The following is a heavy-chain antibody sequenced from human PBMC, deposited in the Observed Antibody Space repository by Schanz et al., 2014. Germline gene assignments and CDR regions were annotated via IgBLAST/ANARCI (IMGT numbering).Heavy chain of an antibody. CDR3: ARDHQWLARYYMDV. J-gene: IGHJ6*03. Sequence: VQAVESGGGVVQPGRSLRLSCAASGFTFRSYGMHWVRQAPGKGLEWVAIIWYDGNNKKYADSVKGRFTISRDNPKKTLYLQMNSLRAEDTAVYYCARDHQWLARYYMDVWGKGTTVTVSS. CDR2: IWYDGNNK. CDR1: GFTFRSYG. V-gene: IGHV3-33*01. D-gene: IGHD6-19*01.